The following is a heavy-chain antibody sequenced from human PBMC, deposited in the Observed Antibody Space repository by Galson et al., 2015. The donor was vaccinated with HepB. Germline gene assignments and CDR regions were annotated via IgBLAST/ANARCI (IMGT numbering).Heavy chain of an antibody. CDR2: IYYSGST. CDR3: ARDRDTAMAPRAFDI. D-gene: IGHD5-18*01. V-gene: IGHV4-59*01. Sequence: SETLSLTCTVSGGSISSYYWSWIRQPPGKGLEWIGYIYYSGSTNYNPSLKSRATISVDTSKNQFSLKLSSVTAADTAVYYCARDRDTAMAPRAFDIWGQGTMVTVSS. J-gene: IGHJ3*02. CDR1: GGSISSYY.